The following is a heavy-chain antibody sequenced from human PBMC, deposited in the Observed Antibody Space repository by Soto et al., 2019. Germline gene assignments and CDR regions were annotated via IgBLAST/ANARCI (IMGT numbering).Heavy chain of an antibody. CDR3: AGDCSSTSCPRPGY. Sequence: QVQLVQSGAEVKKPGSSVKVSCKASGGTFSSYTISWVRQAPGQGLEWMGRIIPILGIANYAQKFQGRVTITAGKSTSTAYMELSSLRSEDTAVYYCAGDCSSTSCPRPGYWGQGTLVTVSS. CDR1: GGTFSSYT. D-gene: IGHD2-2*01. J-gene: IGHJ4*02. CDR2: IIPILGIA. V-gene: IGHV1-69*08.